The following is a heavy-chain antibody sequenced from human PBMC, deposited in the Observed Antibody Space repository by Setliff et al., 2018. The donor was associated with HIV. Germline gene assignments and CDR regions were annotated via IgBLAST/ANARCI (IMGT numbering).Heavy chain of an antibody. CDR1: GGSISSGSYY. Sequence: PSETLSLTCTVSGGSISSGSYYWSWIRQPAGKGLEWIGRIYTSGSTNYNPSLKSRVTISVDTSKNQFSLKLSSVTAADTAVYYCATGQMGTRYWGQGTLVTVSS. CDR3: ATGQMGTRY. D-gene: IGHD1-1*01. J-gene: IGHJ4*02. CDR2: IYTSGST. V-gene: IGHV4-61*02.